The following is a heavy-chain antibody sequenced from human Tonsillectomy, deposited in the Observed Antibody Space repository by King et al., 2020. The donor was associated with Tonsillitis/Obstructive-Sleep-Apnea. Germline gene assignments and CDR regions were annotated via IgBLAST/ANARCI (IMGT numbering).Heavy chain of an antibody. D-gene: IGHD3-22*01. Sequence: VQLVESGGGLVQPGGSLRLSCAASGFTFSSYEMNWVRQAPGKGLEWVSYISSSGSTIYYADSVKGRFTISRDNAKNSLYLQMNSLRAEDTAVYYCARDRGYYDRSGYYFPDPFDYWGQGTLVTVSS. CDR1: GFTFSSYE. V-gene: IGHV3-48*03. CDR3: ARDRGYYDRSGYYFPDPFDY. CDR2: ISSSGSTI. J-gene: IGHJ4*02.